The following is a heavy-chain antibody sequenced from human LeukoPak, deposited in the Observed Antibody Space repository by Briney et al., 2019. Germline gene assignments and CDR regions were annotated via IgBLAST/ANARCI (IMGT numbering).Heavy chain of an antibody. CDR3: AKVRWGSDNALDS. Sequence: GGSLRLSCAASGFTFSGYGMHWVRQAPGKGLEWLAVISHDGSNKHYADSVKGRITISRDNSMNTLYLQMNSLTAEDTAVYYCAKVRWGSDNALDSWGQGTLVTGSS. D-gene: IGHD3-16*01. J-gene: IGHJ4*02. V-gene: IGHV3-30*18. CDR1: GFTFSGYG. CDR2: ISHDGSNK.